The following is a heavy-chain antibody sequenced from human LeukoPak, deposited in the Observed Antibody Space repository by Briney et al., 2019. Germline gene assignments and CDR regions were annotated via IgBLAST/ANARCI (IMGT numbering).Heavy chain of an antibody. Sequence: SGGSLRLSCAASGFTFSDHYMDWVRQAPGKGLEWVSYISDSGTTIYYGDSVKGRFTISRDNAKKSLYLQMNSLRAEDTAVYYCARVRYFDWLGPFDYWGQGTLVTVSS. J-gene: IGHJ4*02. CDR1: GFTFSDHY. V-gene: IGHV3-11*04. CDR3: ARVRYFDWLGPFDY. D-gene: IGHD3-9*01. CDR2: ISDSGTTI.